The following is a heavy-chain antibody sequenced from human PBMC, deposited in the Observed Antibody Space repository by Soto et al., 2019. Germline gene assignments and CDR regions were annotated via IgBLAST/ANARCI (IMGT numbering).Heavy chain of an antibody. D-gene: IGHD2-2*01. CDR1: GGSISSYY. J-gene: IGHJ4*02. V-gene: IGHV4-59*01. Sequence: SETLSLTCTVSGGSISSYYWSWIRQPPGKGLEWIGYIYYSGSTNYNPSLKSRVTISVDTSKNQFSLKLSSVTAADTAVYYCARGGYQLLTPLDYWGQGTLVTVSS. CDR2: IYYSGST. CDR3: ARGGYQLLTPLDY.